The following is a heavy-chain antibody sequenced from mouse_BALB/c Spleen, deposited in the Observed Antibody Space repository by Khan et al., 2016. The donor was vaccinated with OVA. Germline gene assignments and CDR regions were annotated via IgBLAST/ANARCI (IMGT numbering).Heavy chain of an antibody. CDR2: ISDLAYTI. CDR1: GFTFSDYG. J-gene: IGHJ3*01. CDR3: ARGGGTAPFAY. Sequence: EVELVESGGGLVQPGGSRKLSCAASGFTFSDYGMAWVRQAPGKGPEWVAFISDLAYTIYYGDAVTGRFTLSRENAKNTLYLDMSSLRSEDTAIYYCARGGGTAPFAYWGLGTLVTVSA. V-gene: IGHV5-15*02. D-gene: IGHD1-2*01.